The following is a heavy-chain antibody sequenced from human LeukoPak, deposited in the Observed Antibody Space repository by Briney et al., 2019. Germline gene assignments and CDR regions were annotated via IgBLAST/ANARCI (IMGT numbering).Heavy chain of an antibody. D-gene: IGHD3-22*01. CDR2: MNPNSGNT. Sequence: ASVKVSCKASGYTFTSYDISWVRQATGQGLEWMGWMNPNSGNTGYAQKFQGRVTMTRNTSISTAYMELSSLRSEDTAVYYCARGGEGSITMIVVAPFDYWGQGTLVTVSS. CDR1: GYTFTSYD. J-gene: IGHJ4*02. V-gene: IGHV1-8*01. CDR3: ARGGEGSITMIVVAPFDY.